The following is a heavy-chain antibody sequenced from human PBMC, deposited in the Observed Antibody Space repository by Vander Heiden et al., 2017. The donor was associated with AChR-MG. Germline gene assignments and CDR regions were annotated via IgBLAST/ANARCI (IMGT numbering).Heavy chain of an antibody. J-gene: IGHJ3*02. CDR2: VIPAFRTS. V-gene: IGHV1-69*01. CDR1: GGPFSGSP. Sequence: QVQLVQPGAEVQKPGSSVRISCKASGGPFSGSPITWVRQAPGQGLEWMGGVIPAFRTSNYAQKFEGRVTITADESTSTSYLELSSLRSEDTAVYYCTTGSIFLMVIAEPSAFDSWGQGTVITVSA. D-gene: IGHD2-21*01. CDR3: TTGSIFLMVIAEPSAFDS.